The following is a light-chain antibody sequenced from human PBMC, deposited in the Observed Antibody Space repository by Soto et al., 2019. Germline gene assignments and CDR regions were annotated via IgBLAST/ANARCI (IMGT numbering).Light chain of an antibody. CDR3: QQRSKWVT. CDR1: QSFSSY. V-gene: IGKV3-11*01. J-gene: IGKJ4*01. CDR2: DAS. Sequence: EIVLTQSPATLSLSPGERATLCCRASQSFSSYLAWYQQKPGQAPRLLIYDASNRATGIPARFSGSGSGTDFTLTISSLEPEDFAVYYCQQRSKWVTFGRGTKVDI.